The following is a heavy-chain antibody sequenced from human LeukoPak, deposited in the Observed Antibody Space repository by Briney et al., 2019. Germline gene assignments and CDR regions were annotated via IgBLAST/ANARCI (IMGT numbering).Heavy chain of an antibody. V-gene: IGHV1-18*01. CDR3: ARDTLYYYDSSGPNWFDP. CDR1: GYTFTSYG. J-gene: IGHJ5*02. Sequence: ASVKVSCKASGYTFTSYGISWVRQAPGQGLEWMGWISAYNGNTNYAQKLQGRVTMTTDTSTSTAYMELRSLRSDDTAVYYCARDTLYYYDSSGPNWFDPWGQGTLVTVSS. D-gene: IGHD3-22*01. CDR2: ISAYNGNT.